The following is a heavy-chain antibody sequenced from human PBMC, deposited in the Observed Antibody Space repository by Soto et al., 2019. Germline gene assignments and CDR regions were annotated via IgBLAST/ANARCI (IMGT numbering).Heavy chain of an antibody. CDR3: ARDGVGTTTYFGYFDY. J-gene: IGHJ4*02. CDR1: AVTFTGFG. D-gene: IGHD1-26*01. Sequence: GGSLRLSCAASAVTFTGFGMHWVRQAPGKGLEWVAVIRFDGSNTYYADSVKGRFTISRDNPKDMLYLQMNSLRAEDTAIYYCARDGVGTTTYFGYFDYWGLGTLVTVSS. CDR2: IRFDGSNT. V-gene: IGHV3-33*01.